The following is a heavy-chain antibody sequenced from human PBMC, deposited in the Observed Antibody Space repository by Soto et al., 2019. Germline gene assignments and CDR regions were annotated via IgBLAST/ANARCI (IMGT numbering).Heavy chain of an antibody. CDR3: ARGDREDIAVVVGVRPGEYGVDV. Sequence: QVQLVESGGGVVQPGRSLRLSCAASGFTFRSYAMHWVRQAPGKGLECVAVISYDGSNQFYRDYLKGRFNISRDNSKNTLYLQINSLRYDDTAVYYCARGDREDIAVVVGVRPGEYGVDVWGQGTTVTVSS. V-gene: IGHV3-30-3*01. D-gene: IGHD2-15*01. CDR2: ISYDGSNQ. CDR1: GFTFRSYA. J-gene: IGHJ6*02.